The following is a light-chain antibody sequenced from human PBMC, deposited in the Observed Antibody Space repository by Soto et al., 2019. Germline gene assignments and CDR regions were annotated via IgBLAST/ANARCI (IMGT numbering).Light chain of an antibody. CDR3: SSYAGSNNLV. Sequence: QSALTQPTSASGSPGQSVTISCTGTSSDVGGYNYVSWYQQHPGKAPKLMIYEVSKRPSGVPDRFSGSKSGNTASLTVSGLQAEDEAYYYGSSYAGSNNLVFGTGTKLTVL. J-gene: IGLJ1*01. V-gene: IGLV2-8*01. CDR2: EVS. CDR1: SSDVGGYNY.